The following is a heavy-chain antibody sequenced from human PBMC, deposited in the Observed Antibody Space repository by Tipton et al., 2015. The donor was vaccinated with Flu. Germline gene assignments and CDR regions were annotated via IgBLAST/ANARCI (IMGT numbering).Heavy chain of an antibody. CDR1: GGSISSGSYY. J-gene: IGHJ4*02. CDR2: IYTSGST. D-gene: IGHD3-3*01. Sequence: TLSLTCTVSGGSISSGSYYWSWIRQPAGKGLEWIGRIYTSGSTNYNPSLKSRVTISVDTSKNQFSLKLSSVTAADTAVYYCARSKYLPQGGVVDDYWGQGTLVTVSS. V-gene: IGHV4-61*02. CDR3: ARSKYLPQGGVVDDY.